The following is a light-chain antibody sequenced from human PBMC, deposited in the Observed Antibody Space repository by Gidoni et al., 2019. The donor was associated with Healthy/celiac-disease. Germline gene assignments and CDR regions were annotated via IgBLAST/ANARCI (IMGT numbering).Light chain of an antibody. Sequence: DIVMTQSPDSLAVSLGERATINCKSSQSVLYSSNNKNYLAWYQQKPGQPPKLRIYWASTRESGVPDRCSGSGSGTDFTLTISSLQAEDVAVYYCQQYYSTPQTFGQXTKVEIK. CDR3: QQYYSTPQT. V-gene: IGKV4-1*01. CDR2: WAS. J-gene: IGKJ1*01. CDR1: QSVLYSSNNKNY.